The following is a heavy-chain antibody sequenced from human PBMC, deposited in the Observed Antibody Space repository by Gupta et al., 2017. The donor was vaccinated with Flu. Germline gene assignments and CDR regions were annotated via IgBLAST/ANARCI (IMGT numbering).Heavy chain of an antibody. Sequence: SGYYLHWGRRAPGQGLEGVGWINPNSGATNYEQKFQGRVTMTTDTSISKGYMDLSGRTSADTAMYYCARDDPETTDDFDYWGLGTLVTVSS. CDR2: INPNSGAT. V-gene: IGHV1-2*02. D-gene: IGHD1-1*01. J-gene: IGHJ4*02. CDR3: ARDDPETTDDFDY. CDR1: SGYY.